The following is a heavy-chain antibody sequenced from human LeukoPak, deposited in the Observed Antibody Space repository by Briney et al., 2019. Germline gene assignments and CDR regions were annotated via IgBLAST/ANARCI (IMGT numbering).Heavy chain of an antibody. D-gene: IGHD3-10*01. CDR2: IIPIFGTA. J-gene: IGHJ4*02. CDR3: ARDGYGSGSYYKPFDY. CDR1: GGTFSSYA. V-gene: IGHV1-69*13. Sequence: ASVKVSCKASGGTFSSYAISWVRQAPGQGLEWMGGIIPIFGTANYAQKFQGRVTITADESTSTAYMELSSLRSEDTAVYYCARDGYGSGSYYKPFDYWGQGTLVTVSS.